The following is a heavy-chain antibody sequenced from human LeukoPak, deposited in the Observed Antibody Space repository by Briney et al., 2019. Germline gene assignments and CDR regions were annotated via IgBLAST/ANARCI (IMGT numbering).Heavy chain of an antibody. CDR2: IYHSGST. CDR1: GYSISSGYY. CDR3: ARTQWFGELLFDY. J-gene: IGHJ4*02. V-gene: IGHV4-38-2*01. Sequence: SETLSLTCAVSGYSISSGYYWGWIRQPPGKGLEWIGSIYHSGSTYYNPSLKSRVTISVDTSKNQFSLKLSSVTAADTAVYYCARTQWFGELLFDYRGQGTLVTVSS. D-gene: IGHD3-10*01.